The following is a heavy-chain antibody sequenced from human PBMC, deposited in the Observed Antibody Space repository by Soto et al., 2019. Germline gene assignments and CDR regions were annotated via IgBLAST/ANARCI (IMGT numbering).Heavy chain of an antibody. CDR1: GFSLTTDRVG. J-gene: IGHJ4*02. CDR2: VYWDDSK. Sequence: QITLKESGPPLVKPTQTLTLTCTFSGFSLTTDRVGVGWIRQPPGEALEWLAVVYWDDSKTYRPSLESRLTITKDTSKNQVALTMTNMDSLDIATYYCAHAYGGRSLYWGQGTLVTVSS. V-gene: IGHV2-5*02. D-gene: IGHD1-26*01. CDR3: AHAYGGRSLY.